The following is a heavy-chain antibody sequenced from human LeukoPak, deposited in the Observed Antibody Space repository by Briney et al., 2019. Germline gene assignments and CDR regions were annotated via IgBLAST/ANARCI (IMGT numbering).Heavy chain of an antibody. D-gene: IGHD2/OR15-2a*01. J-gene: IGHJ5*02. CDR1: GGTFTSYA. CDR3: ARDTRSGINWFDP. CDR2: IIPIFGTA. Sequence: ASVKVSCKASGGTFTSYAISWVRQAPGQGLEWMGGIIPIFGTANYAQKFQGRVTITADESTSTAYMELSSLRSEDTAVYYCARDTRSGINWFDPWGQGTLVTVSS. V-gene: IGHV1-69*13.